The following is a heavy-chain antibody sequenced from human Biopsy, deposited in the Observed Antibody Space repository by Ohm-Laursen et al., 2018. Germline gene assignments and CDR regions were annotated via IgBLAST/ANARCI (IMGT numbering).Heavy chain of an antibody. CDR2: IYSGGNT. CDR3: ARGMRTTGWPYFDY. J-gene: IGHJ4*02. Sequence: GTLSLTCTFSGYSIIPSGPENWSWIRQPPGQGLQYIGFIYSGGNTNYNPSLRSRVTMSVDTSKNQFSLRLNSVTAADTAVYYCARGMRTTGWPYFDYWGQGILVTVSS. D-gene: IGHD2/OR15-2a*01. CDR1: GYSIIPSGPEN. V-gene: IGHV4-61*01.